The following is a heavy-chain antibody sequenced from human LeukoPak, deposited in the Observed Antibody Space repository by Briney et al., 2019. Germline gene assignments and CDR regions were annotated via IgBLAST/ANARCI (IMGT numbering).Heavy chain of an antibody. CDR1: GYTFTGYY. Sequence: ASVKVSCKASGYTFTGYYMHWVRQAPGQGLEWMGWINPNSGGTNYAQKFQGRVTMTRDTFVSTAYMELSRLRSDDTAVYYCARGPRAGDFWGGGPYYYGMDVWGQGTTVTVSS. D-gene: IGHD3-3*01. CDR3: ARGPRAGDFWGGGPYYYGMDV. V-gene: IGHV1-2*02. CDR2: INPNSGGT. J-gene: IGHJ6*02.